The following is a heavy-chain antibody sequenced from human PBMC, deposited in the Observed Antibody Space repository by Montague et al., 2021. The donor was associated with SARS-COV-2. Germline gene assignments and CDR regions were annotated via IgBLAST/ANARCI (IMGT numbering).Heavy chain of an antibody. V-gene: IGHV3-30*04. CDR3: ARVLGGYYGMDV. J-gene: IGHJ6*02. CDR1: GFTFSSYA. CDR2: ISYDGSNK. Sequence: SLRLSCAASGFTFSSYAMHWARQAPGEGLEWVAVISYDGSNKYYADSVKGRFTISRDNSKNTLYLQMNSLRAEDTAVYYCARVLGGYYGMDVWGQGTTVTVSS. D-gene: IGHD2/OR15-2a*01.